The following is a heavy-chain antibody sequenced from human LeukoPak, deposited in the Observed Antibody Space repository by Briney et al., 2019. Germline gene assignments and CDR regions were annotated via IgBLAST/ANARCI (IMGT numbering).Heavy chain of an antibody. CDR3: AKRAVVIRVILVGFHKEAYYFDS. V-gene: IGHV3-23*01. CDR2: ISGSGGGT. Sequence: PGGSLRLSCAVSGITLSNYGMSWVRQAPGKGLEWVAGISGSGGGTYYADSVKGRLTISRDNPKNTLYLQMNSLRAEDTAVYFCAKRAVVIRVILVGFHKEAYYFDSWGQGALVTVSS. CDR1: GITLSNYG. D-gene: IGHD3-22*01. J-gene: IGHJ4*02.